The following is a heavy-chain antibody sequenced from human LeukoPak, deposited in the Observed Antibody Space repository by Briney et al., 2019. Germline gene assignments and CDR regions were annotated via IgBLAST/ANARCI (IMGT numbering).Heavy chain of an antibody. J-gene: IGHJ4*02. D-gene: IGHD2-2*01. CDR1: GFTFADYA. CDR3: TRGGSGVVPAARSY. V-gene: IGHV3-49*03. CDR2: IRSKAYGGTT. Sequence: PGRSLRLSCTASGFTFADYAMSWFRQAPGKGLEWVGFIRSKAYGGTTAYAASVKGRFTISRDDSKSIAYLQMNSLKTEDTAVYYCTRGGSGVVPAARSYWGQGTLVTVSS.